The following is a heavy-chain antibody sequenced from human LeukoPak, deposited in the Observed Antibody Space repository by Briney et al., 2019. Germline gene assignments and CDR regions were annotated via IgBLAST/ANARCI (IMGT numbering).Heavy chain of an antibody. CDR3: AKQLGYCSDGSCYFPY. V-gene: IGHV3-23*01. Sequence: GRSLRLSCAASGFTFSSSAMSWVRQAPGKGLEWVSAISNNGGYTYYADSVQGRFTISRDNSKSTLCLQMNSLRAEDTAVYYCAKQLGYCSDGSCYFPYWGQGTLVTVSS. J-gene: IGHJ4*02. CDR1: GFTFSSSA. D-gene: IGHD2-15*01. CDR2: ISNNGGYT.